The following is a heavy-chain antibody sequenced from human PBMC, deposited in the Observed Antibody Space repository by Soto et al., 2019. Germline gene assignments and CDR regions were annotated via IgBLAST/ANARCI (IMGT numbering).Heavy chain of an antibody. CDR1: GYSFTTYW. D-gene: IGHD3-10*01. CDR2: IYPGDSDT. J-gene: IGHJ6*02. Sequence: PGESLKISCKGSGYSFTTYWIGWVRQMPGKGLEWMGIIYPGDSDTKYSPSFQGQVTISADRSTSTAFLQWSSLKASDTAMYYCARSGSGIYERSKYYFYGLDVWGQVTKVTVSS. CDR3: ARSGSGIYERSKYYFYGLDV. V-gene: IGHV5-51*01.